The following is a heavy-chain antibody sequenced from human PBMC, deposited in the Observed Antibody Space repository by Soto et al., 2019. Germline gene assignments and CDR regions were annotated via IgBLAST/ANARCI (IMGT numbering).Heavy chain of an antibody. Sequence: GASVKVSCKASGYTFTSYGISWVRQAPGQGLEWMGWISAYNGNTNYAQKLQGRVTMTTDTSTSTAYMELRSLRSDDTAVYYCARVLAIGIDDILTGYFYWGQGTLVTVSS. CDR1: GYTFTSYG. CDR3: ARVLAIGIDDILTGYFY. J-gene: IGHJ4*02. CDR2: ISAYNGNT. V-gene: IGHV1-18*04. D-gene: IGHD3-9*01.